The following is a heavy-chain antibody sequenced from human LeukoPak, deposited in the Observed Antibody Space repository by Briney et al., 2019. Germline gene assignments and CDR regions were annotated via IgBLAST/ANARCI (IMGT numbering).Heavy chain of an antibody. V-gene: IGHV3-30-3*01. J-gene: IGHJ4*02. D-gene: IGHD2-15*01. CDR1: GFTFSSYA. Sequence: PGRSLRLSCAASGFTFSSYAMHWVRQAPGKGLEWVAVISYDGSNKYYADSVKGRFTISRDNSKNTLYLQMNSLRAEDTAVYYCARIIGVVVVAATHPGVGRPDYWGQGTLVTVSS. CDR2: ISYDGSNK. CDR3: ARIIGVVVVAATHPGVGRPDY.